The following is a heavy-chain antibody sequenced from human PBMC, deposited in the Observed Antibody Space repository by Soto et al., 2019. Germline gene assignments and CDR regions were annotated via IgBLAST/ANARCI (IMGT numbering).Heavy chain of an antibody. CDR3: VKAIWWYFDL. V-gene: IGHV3-9*01. Sequence: SLRLSCAASRFTFEDYAMHRVRQAPGKGLEWVSGISWNSGAIGYADSVKGRFTISRDNAKNSLYLQMNSLRTEDTALYYCVKAIWWYFDLWGRGTLVTVSS. CDR1: RFTFEDYA. D-gene: IGHD3-10*01. CDR2: ISWNSGAI. J-gene: IGHJ2*01.